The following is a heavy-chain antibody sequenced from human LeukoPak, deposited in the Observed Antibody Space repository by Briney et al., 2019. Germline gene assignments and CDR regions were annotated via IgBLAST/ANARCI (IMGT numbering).Heavy chain of an antibody. Sequence: AGGSLRLSCAASGFTFSSYAMSWVRQAPGKGLEWVAVISYDGSNKYYADSVKGRFTISRDNSKNTLYLQMNSLRAEDTAVYYCAKDNTLVAFDYWGQGTLVTVSS. V-gene: IGHV3-30*18. CDR1: GFTFSSYA. CDR3: AKDNTLVAFDY. CDR2: ISYDGSNK. J-gene: IGHJ4*02. D-gene: IGHD2-15*01.